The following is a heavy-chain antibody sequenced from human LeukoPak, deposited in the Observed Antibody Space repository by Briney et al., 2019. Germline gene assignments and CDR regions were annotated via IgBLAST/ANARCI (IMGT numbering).Heavy chain of an antibody. V-gene: IGHV4-34*01. CDR2: INHSGST. D-gene: IGHD3-10*01. J-gene: IGHJ4*02. CDR1: GGSFSGYY. CDR3: ARHRSYYYGSGSSPPDY. Sequence: PSETLSLTCAVYGGSFSGYYWSWIRQPPGKGLEWIGEINHSGSTNYNPSLKSRVTISVDTSKNQFSLKLCSVTAANTAVYYCARHRSYYYGSGSSPPDYWGQGTLVTVSS.